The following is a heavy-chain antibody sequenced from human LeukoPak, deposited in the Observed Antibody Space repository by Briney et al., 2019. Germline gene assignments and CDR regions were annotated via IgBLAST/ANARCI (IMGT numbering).Heavy chain of an antibody. CDR2: ISWDSDNI. CDR3: AKAPRYCSGGSCYLDDAFDI. D-gene: IGHD2-15*01. V-gene: IGHV3-9*01. Sequence: GGSLRLSCAASGFTFDDYAMHWVRQAPGKGLEWVSGISWDSDNIGYADSVKGRFTISRDNAKDSLYLQMNSLRAEDTALYYCAKAPRYCSGGSCYLDDAFDIWGQGTLVTVSS. J-gene: IGHJ3*02. CDR1: GFTFDDYA.